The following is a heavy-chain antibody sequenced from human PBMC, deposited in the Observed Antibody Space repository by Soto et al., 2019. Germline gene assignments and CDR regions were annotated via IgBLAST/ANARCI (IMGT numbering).Heavy chain of an antibody. CDR3: ARDDSSSSYYYYYGMDV. Sequence: GGSLRLSCAASGFTFSSYSMNWVRQAPGKGLEWVSSISSSSSYIYYADSVKGRFTISRDNAKNSLYLQMNSLRAEDTAVYYCARDDSSSSYYYYYGMDVWGQGTTVTVSS. J-gene: IGHJ6*02. V-gene: IGHV3-21*01. D-gene: IGHD6-6*01. CDR2: ISSSSSYI. CDR1: GFTFSSYS.